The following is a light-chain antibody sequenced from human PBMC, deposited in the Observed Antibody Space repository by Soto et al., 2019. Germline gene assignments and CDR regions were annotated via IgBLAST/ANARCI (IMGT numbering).Light chain of an antibody. CDR2: DVT. CDR1: SSDVGDNNY. J-gene: IGLJ1*01. CDR3: SSYTSSSTLYV. Sequence: QSALTQPASVSGSPGQSITISCTGTSSDVGDNNYVSWYQQHPRKAPKLMIYDVTHRPSGISNRFSGSKSGNTASLTISGLQAEDEADYYCSSYTSSSTLYVFGPGTKLTVL. V-gene: IGLV2-14*03.